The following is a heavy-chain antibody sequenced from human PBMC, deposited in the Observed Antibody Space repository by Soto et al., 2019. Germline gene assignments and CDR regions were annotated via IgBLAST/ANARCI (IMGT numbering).Heavy chain of an antibody. Sequence: GGSLRLSCAASGFTFSSYAMSWVRQAPGKGLEWVSAISGSGGSTYYADSGKGRFTISRDNSKNTLYLQMNSLRAEDTAVYYCATRLRRYCSGGSCYSGLTGGMDVWGQGTTVTVSS. V-gene: IGHV3-23*01. CDR1: GFTFSSYA. J-gene: IGHJ6*02. D-gene: IGHD2-15*01. CDR2: ISGSGGST. CDR3: ATRLRRYCSGGSCYSGLTGGMDV.